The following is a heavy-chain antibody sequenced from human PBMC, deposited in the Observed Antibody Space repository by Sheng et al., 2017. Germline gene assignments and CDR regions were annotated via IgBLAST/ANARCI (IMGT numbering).Heavy chain of an antibody. CDR1: GYSISSGYY. CDR3: ARDGGWFDP. J-gene: IGHJ5*02. Sequence: QVQLQESGPGLVKPSETLSLTCAVSGYSISSGYYWGWIRQPPGKGLEWIGSIYHSGSTYYNPSLKSRVTISVDTSKNQFSLKLSSVTAADTAVYYCARDGGWFDPWGQGTLGHRLL. D-gene: IGHD2-15*01. V-gene: IGHV4-38-2*02. CDR2: IYHSGST.